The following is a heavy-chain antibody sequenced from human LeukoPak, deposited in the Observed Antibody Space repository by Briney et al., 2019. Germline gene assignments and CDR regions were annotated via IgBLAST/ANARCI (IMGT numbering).Heavy chain of an antibody. D-gene: IGHD2-15*01. CDR3: ATGRYCSGTTCYSSLDF. J-gene: IGHJ4*02. CDR1: GYSFTNYW. CDR2: IHPGDSNT. V-gene: IGHV5-51*01. Sequence: GESLKISCKGSGYSFTNYWIAWVRQLPGKGLEWMGIIHPGDSNTRYSPSFQGQVTISVDKSITTAYLQWSSLKASDTAVYYCATGRYCSGTTCYSSLDFWGQGTLVTVSS.